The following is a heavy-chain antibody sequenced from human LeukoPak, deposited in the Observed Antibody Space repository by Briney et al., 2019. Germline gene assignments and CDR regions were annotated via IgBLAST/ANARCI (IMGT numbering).Heavy chain of an antibody. CDR3: AREVAAPYRFDD. CDR2: ISPSDGAT. Sequence: ASVKVSCKASGSTFTNHNMHWVRLAPGQGLEWMGIISPSDGATNYAQKFQGRVTMTRDTSTSTVYTELSSLKSEDTAVYYCAREVAAPYRFDDWGQGTLVTVSS. V-gene: IGHV1-46*01. D-gene: IGHD2-15*01. CDR1: GSTFTNHN. J-gene: IGHJ4*02.